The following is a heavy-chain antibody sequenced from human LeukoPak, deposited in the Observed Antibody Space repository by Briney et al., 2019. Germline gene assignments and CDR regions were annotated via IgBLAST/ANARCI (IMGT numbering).Heavy chain of an antibody. D-gene: IGHD6-19*01. CDR1: GFTFNNFG. V-gene: IGHV3-30*02. CDR2: ISYDGSDK. CDR3: VKDLHSGWSFDY. Sequence: GGSLRLSCAASGFTFNNFGLHWVRQAPGKGLEWVAFISYDGSDKNCVDSVQGRFTISRDNSKNTLYLQMNSLRVDDTAAYYCVKDLHSGWSFDYWGQGILVTVSS. J-gene: IGHJ4*02.